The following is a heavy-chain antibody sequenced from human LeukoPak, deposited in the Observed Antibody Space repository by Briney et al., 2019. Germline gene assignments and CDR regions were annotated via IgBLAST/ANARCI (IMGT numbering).Heavy chain of an antibody. CDR2: INHSGST. CDR1: GGSFSGYY. CDR3: ARHRRYSSSWYST. V-gene: IGHV4-34*01. J-gene: IGHJ5*02. D-gene: IGHD6-13*01. Sequence: SETLSLTCAVYGGSFSGYYWSWIRQPPGKGLEWIGEINHSGSTNYNPSLKSRVTISVDTSKNQFSLKLSSVTAADTAVYYCARHRRYSSSWYSTWGQGTLVTVSS.